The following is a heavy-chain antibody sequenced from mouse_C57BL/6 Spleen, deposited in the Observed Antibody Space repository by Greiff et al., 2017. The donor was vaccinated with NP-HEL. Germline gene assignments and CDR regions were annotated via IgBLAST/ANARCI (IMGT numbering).Heavy chain of an antibody. CDR2: IYPGDGDT. D-gene: IGHD2-1*01. CDR3: ARSGGNFPYFDY. CDR1: GYAFSSYW. J-gene: IGHJ2*01. V-gene: IGHV1-80*01. Sequence: VQLQQSGAELVKPGASVKISCKASGYAFSSYWMNWVKQRPGKGLEWIGQIYPGDGDTNYNGKFKGKATLTADISSSTAYMQLSSLTSEDSAVYFCARSGGNFPYFDYWGQGTTLTVSS.